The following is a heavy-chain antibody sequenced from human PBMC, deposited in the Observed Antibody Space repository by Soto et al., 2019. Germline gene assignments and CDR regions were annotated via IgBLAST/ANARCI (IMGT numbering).Heavy chain of an antibody. CDR1: GFTFSSYS. D-gene: IGHD3-22*01. CDR3: ARGLGLDYYDSSGYLESFDY. J-gene: IGHJ4*02. CDR2: ISSSSSYI. Sequence: GGSLRLSCAASGFTFSSYSMNWVRQAPGKGLEWVSSISSSSSYIYYADSVKGRFTISRDNAKNSLYLQMNSPRAEDTAVYYCARGLGLDYYDSSGYLESFDYWGQGTLVTVSS. V-gene: IGHV3-21*01.